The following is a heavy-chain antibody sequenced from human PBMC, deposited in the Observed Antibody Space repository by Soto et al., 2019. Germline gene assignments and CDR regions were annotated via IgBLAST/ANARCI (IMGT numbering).Heavy chain of an antibody. CDR1: GPTFIAYY. CDR2: IDPKSGGT. D-gene: IGHD5-12*01. CDR3: ARVSVDVPE. Sequence: QVVQSGAEVKKPGASVRVYCKTSGPTFIAYYIHWVRQAPGQGLEWMGWIDPKSGGTTYEQKFLGRVTMTRDTSINTAYMDLNRLTSDDTAVYYCARVSVDVPEWGHGTLITVSS. J-gene: IGHJ4*01. V-gene: IGHV1-2*02.